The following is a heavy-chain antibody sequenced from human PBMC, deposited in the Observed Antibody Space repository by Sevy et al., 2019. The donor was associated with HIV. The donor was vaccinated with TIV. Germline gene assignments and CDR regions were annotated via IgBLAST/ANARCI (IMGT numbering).Heavy chain of an antibody. CDR2: ISAYNGNT. Sequence: ASVKVSCKASGYTFTSYGISWVRQAPGQGLEWMGWISAYNGNTNYAQKFQGRVTMTTDTSTSTAYMELRSRRSDDTAVYYCARGSAYNWNYGDAFDIWGQGTMVTVSS. V-gene: IGHV1-18*01. J-gene: IGHJ3*02. CDR1: GYTFTSYG. D-gene: IGHD1-7*01. CDR3: ARGSAYNWNYGDAFDI.